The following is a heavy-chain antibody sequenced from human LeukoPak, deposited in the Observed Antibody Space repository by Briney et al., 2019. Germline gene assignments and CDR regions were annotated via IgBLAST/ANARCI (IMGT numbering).Heavy chain of an antibody. V-gene: IGHV4-34*01. CDR3: ARAIGTYYDFWSGLSVWFDP. Sequence: SETLSLTCAVYGGSFSGYYWSWIRQPPGKGLEWIGEINHSGSTNYNPSLKSRVTISVDTSKNQFSLKVSSVTAADTAVYYCARAIGTYYDFWSGLSVWFDPWGQGTLVTVSS. CDR2: INHSGST. CDR1: GGSFSGYY. D-gene: IGHD3-3*01. J-gene: IGHJ5*02.